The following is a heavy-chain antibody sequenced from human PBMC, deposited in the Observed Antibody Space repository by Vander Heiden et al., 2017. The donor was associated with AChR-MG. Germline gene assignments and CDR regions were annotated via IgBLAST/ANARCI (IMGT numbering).Heavy chain of an antibody. V-gene: IGHV2-5*01. J-gene: IGHJ4*01. CDR3: AHRARGAGGYYTFDY. Sequence: ITLKESGPTLVKPTQTLTLTCTFSGFSLSPSGVGVGWIRQPPGKALEWLGIIYWNDDKGYSPTLKSRLTITKDTAKNQVVITMTKMETVETATYYCAHRARGAGGYYTFDYWGHVSMVTVSS. CDR2: IYWNDDK. CDR1: GFSLSPSGVG. D-gene: IGHD3-3*01.